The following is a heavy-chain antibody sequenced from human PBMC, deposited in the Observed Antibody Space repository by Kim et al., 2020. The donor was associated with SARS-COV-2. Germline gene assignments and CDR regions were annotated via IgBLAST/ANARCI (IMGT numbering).Heavy chain of an antibody. Sequence: GGSLRLSCTTSGFTFTGYAMSWVRQAPGKGLEWVSSIDGSDGTTYYVDSVKGRFTISRDNSKNTLYLQMSTLRADDTAVYDCMNGGWGSIWDHWGQGTLVTVSS. J-gene: IGHJ4*02. CDR1: GFTFTGYA. D-gene: IGHD2-21*01. CDR3: MNGGWGSIWDH. V-gene: IGHV3-23*01. CDR2: IDGSDGTT.